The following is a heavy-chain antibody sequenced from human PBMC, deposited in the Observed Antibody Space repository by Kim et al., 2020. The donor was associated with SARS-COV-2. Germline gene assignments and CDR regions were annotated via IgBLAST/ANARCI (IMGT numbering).Heavy chain of an antibody. CDR3: ARVGIEPSRIGEVTRGFVYSGVDV. CDR1: GFTFSDYY. CDR2: ISSSGSTI. V-gene: IGHV3-11*01. Sequence: GGSLRLSCAASGFTFSDYYMSWIRQAPGKGLEWVSYISSSGSTIYYADSVKGRFTISRDNAKNSLYLQMNSLRAEDTAVYYCARVGIEPSRIGEVTRGFVYSGVDVWGQGTTVTVSS. J-gene: IGHJ6*02. D-gene: IGHD3-10*01.